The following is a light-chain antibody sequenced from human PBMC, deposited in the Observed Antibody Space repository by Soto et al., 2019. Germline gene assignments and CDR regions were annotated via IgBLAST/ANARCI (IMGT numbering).Light chain of an antibody. CDR2: DAS. J-gene: IGKJ4*01. CDR3: QPIYSAPLT. CDR1: QDFTNY. Sequence: DIQMTQSPSSLSASVGDRVTITCQASQDFTNYLNWYQQKPGKAPRLLLYDASSLETGVPSRFSGSGSGTDFTFTISSLQHEDIATYFCQPIYSAPLTLGGGTKVDIK. V-gene: IGKV1-33*01.